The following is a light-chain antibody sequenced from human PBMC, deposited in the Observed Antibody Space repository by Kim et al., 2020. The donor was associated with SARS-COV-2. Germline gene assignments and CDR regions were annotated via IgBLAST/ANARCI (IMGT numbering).Light chain of an antibody. CDR1: RLWNKV. V-gene: IGLV3-1*01. J-gene: IGLJ2*01. CDR3: QAWDSSAAI. Sequence: SVSSGQTASITCSGDRLWNKVVCWYQQKPGQSPGLVIYQGHNRPSGIPERFSGSSSGNTATLTISGTQAVDEADYYCQAWDSSAAIFGAGTKLTVL. CDR2: QGH.